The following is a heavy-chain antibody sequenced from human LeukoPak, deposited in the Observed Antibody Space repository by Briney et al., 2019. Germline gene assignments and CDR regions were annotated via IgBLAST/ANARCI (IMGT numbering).Heavy chain of an antibody. J-gene: IGHJ4*02. CDR3: ARSSSLNSRLDY. D-gene: IGHD2-21*01. V-gene: IGHV4-39*01. CDR1: GGSISSSFYY. Sequence: PSETLSLTCTVSGGSISSSFYYWGWIRQPPGKGLEWIGSIYYSGSTYYNPSLKSRVTISVDTSKNQFSLKLSSVTAADTAVYYCARSSSLNSRLDYWGQGTLVTVSS. CDR2: IYYSGST.